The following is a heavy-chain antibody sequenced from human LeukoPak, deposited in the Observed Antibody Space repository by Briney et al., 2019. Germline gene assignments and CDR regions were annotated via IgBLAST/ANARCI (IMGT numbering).Heavy chain of an antibody. CDR3: ARRGYSGYDSGSYYYMDV. D-gene: IGHD5-12*01. V-gene: IGHV5-51*01. CDR1: GYSFTSYW. J-gene: IGHJ6*03. CDR2: IYPGVSDT. Sequence: PGESLKISCKGSGYSFTSYWIGWVRQMPGKGLEWMGIIYPGVSDTRYSPSFQGQVTISADKSISTAYLQWSSLKASDTAMYYCARRGYSGYDSGSYYYMDVWGKGTTVTVSS.